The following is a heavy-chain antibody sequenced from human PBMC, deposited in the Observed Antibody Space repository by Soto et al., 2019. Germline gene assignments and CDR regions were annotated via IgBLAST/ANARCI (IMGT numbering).Heavy chain of an antibody. CDR2: INHSGGT. V-gene: IGHV4-34*09. J-gene: IGHJ5*02. D-gene: IGHD6-13*01. CDR1: GGSFSGYY. Sequence: PSETLSLTCAVYGGSFSGYYWSWIRQPPGKGLEWIGEINHSGGTNYNPSLKSRVTISVDTSKNQFSLKLSSVTAADTAVYYCARDRGYSSSWYNWFDPWGQGTLVTVSS. CDR3: ARDRGYSSSWYNWFDP.